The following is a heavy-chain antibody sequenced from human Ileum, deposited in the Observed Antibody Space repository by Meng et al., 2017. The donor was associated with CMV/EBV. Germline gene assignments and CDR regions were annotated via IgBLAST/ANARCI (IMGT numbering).Heavy chain of an antibody. Sequence: QVQPQESGPGLVKPSQTLSLPCSVSGGSINSGNSYWSWIRQPAGQGLEWIGRIYTSGSTEYNPSLKSRVTISVDTSNNQFSLKLSSVTAVDTAVYYCASELGNWGQGTLVTVSS. CDR1: GGSINSGNSY. V-gene: IGHV4-61*02. CDR2: IYTSGST. J-gene: IGHJ4*02. CDR3: ASELGN.